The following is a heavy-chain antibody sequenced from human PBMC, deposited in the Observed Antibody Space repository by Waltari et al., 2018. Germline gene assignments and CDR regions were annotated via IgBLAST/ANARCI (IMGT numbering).Heavy chain of an antibody. V-gene: IGHV1-46*01. J-gene: IGHJ6*02. Sequence: QVQLVQSGAEVKKPGASVKVSCKASGYTFTSYYMHWVRQAPGQGLEWMGIINPSGGSTSYAQKIQGRGTMTRDTSTSTVYMELSSLRSEDTAVYYCARDQTLVYYGMDVWGQGTTVTVSS. D-gene: IGHD6-6*01. CDR2: INPSGGST. CDR1: GYTFTSYY. CDR3: ARDQTLVYYGMDV.